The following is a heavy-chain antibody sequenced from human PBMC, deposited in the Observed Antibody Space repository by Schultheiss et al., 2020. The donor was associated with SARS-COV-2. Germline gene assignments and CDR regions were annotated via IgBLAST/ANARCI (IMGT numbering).Heavy chain of an antibody. CDR2: IYYSGST. Sequence: SETLSLTCTVSGGSISSSSYYWGWIRQPPGKGLEWIGMIYYSGSTYYNPSLKSRLTISLDTSKNQFSLKLSSVTAADTAIYYCGSLLYTSSWPVDYWGQGSLVTVSS. J-gene: IGHJ4*02. V-gene: IGHV4-39*07. CDR3: GSLLYTSSWPVDY. CDR1: GGSISSSSYY. D-gene: IGHD6-13*01.